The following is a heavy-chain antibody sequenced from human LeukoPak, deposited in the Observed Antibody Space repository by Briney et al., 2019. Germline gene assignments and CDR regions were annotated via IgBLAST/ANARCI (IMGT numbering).Heavy chain of an antibody. Sequence: SETLSLTCTVSGGSISSYYWNWIRQPAGKGLEWIGRIYTSGNTNNNPSLKSRVTMSVDTSKNQFSLKLSSVTAADTAVYYCARSGGDCYAACDWFDPWGQGTLVTVSS. D-gene: IGHD2-21*02. J-gene: IGHJ5*02. CDR2: IYTSGNT. CDR1: GGSISSYY. CDR3: ARSGGDCYAACDWFDP. V-gene: IGHV4-4*07.